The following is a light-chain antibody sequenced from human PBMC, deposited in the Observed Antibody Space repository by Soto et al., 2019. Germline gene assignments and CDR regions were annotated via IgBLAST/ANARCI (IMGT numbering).Light chain of an antibody. CDR3: QVWDASDDHWV. CDR1: NIGRKS. J-gene: IGLJ3*02. V-gene: IGLV3-21*02. Sequence: SYELTQEPSVSVVPGQTARITCGGNNIGRKSVHWYQQRAGQAPVLVVYDGSDRPSGIPERFSGSRSGNTGALTISRVGPGDEADYYCQVWDASDDHWVFGGGTKLTVL. CDR2: DGS.